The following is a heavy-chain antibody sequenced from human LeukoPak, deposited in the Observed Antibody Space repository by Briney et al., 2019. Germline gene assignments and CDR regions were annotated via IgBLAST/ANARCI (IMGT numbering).Heavy chain of an antibody. V-gene: IGHV1-69*05. CDR3: ARVVPITHSSGWLDKGYYFDY. CDR1: GGTFSSYA. Sequence: VASVKVSCKASGGTFSSYAISWVRQAPGQGLEWMGRIIPIFGTANYAQKFQGRVTITTDESTSTAYMELSSLRSEDTAVYYCARVVPITHSSGWLDKGYYFDYWGQGTLVTVSS. CDR2: IIPIFGTA. J-gene: IGHJ4*02. D-gene: IGHD6-19*01.